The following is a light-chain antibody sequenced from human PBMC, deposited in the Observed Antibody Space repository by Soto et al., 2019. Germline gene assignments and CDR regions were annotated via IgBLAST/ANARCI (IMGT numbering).Light chain of an antibody. CDR1: QSVSSN. CDR3: QQYNNWPRP. Sequence: EIVMTQSPATLSVSPGERATLSCRASQSVSSNLALYHQKPGQAPILLIYGASTRATGIPARFSGSGSVTEFTLPISSLQSEDLAVYYCQQYNNWPRPFGQGTKVEIK. V-gene: IGKV3-15*01. CDR2: GAS. J-gene: IGKJ1*01.